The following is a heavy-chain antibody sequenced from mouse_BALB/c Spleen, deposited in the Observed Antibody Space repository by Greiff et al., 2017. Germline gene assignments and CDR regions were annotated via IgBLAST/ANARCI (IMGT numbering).Heavy chain of an antibody. J-gene: IGHJ4*01. V-gene: IGHV2-6-7*01. Sequence: VQGVESGPGLVAPSQSLSITCTVSGFSLTGYGVNWVRQPPGKGLEWLGMIWGDGSTDYNSALKSRLSISKDNSKSQVFLKMNSLQTDDTARYYCAREGGNYVYYYAMDYWGQGTSVTVSS. CDR1: GFSLTGYG. CDR2: IWGDGST. CDR3: AREGGNYVYYYAMDY. D-gene: IGHD2-1*01.